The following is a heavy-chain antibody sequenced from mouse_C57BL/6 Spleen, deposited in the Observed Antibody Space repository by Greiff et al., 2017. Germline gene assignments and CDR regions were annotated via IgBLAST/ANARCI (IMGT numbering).Heavy chain of an antibody. CDR3: ARSEDPTAWFAY. CDR2: NNPNYGTT. V-gene: IGHV1-39*01. Sequence: EVQLQQSGPDLVKPGASVSISCKASGYSFTDYNMYRVKQSFRKSHVWFGVNNPNYGTTSYNQKFKSKATLTVDQSSSTAYMQLNSLTSEDAAVYYCARSEDPTAWFAYWGQGTLVTVSA. CDR1: GYSFTDYN. J-gene: IGHJ3*01.